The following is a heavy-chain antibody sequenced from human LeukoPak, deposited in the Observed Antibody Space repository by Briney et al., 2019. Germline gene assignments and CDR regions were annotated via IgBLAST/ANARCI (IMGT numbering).Heavy chain of an antibody. V-gene: IGHV3-30-3*01. CDR2: ISYDGSNK. CDR3: ARDLDAFDI. Sequence: GGSLRLSCAASGFTFSSYAMLWVRQAPGKGLEWVAVISYDGSNKYYADSVKGRFTISRDNSKNTLYLQMNSLRAEDTAVYYCARDLDAFDIWGQGTMVTVSS. J-gene: IGHJ3*02. CDR1: GFTFSSYA.